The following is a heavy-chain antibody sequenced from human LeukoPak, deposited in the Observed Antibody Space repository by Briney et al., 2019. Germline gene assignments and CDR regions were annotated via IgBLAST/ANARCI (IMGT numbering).Heavy chain of an antibody. CDR2: IKSKTGGGTT. CDR1: GFTFSNAW. J-gene: IGHJ6*02. D-gene: IGHD3-10*01. CDR3: TTDLGENYYYYGMDV. V-gene: IGHV3-15*01. Sequence: GGSLRLSCAASGFTFSNAWMSWVRQAPGKGLEWVGRIKSKTGGGTTDYAAPVKGRFTISRDDSKNTLYLQMNSLKTEDTAVYYCTTDLGENYYYYGMDVWGQGTTVTVSS.